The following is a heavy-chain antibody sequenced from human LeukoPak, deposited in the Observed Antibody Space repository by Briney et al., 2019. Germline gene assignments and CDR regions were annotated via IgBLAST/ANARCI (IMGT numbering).Heavy chain of an antibody. D-gene: IGHD3-3*01. CDR1: GGSISSGDYY. Sequence: SETLSLTCTVSGGSISSGDYYWSWIRQPPGKGLEWIGYIYYSGSTYYNPSLKSRVTISVDTSKNQFSLKLSSVTAADTAVYYCRAPRYDDFSIYAFDIWGQGTMVTVSS. CDR3: RAPRYDDFSIYAFDI. J-gene: IGHJ3*02. V-gene: IGHV4-30-4*08. CDR2: IYYSGST.